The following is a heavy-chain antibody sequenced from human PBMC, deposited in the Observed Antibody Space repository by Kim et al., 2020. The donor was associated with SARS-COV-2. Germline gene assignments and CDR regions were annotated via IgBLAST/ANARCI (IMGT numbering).Heavy chain of an antibody. Sequence: GGSLRLSCAASGFTFSSYGRPWVRQAPVKGLEWVAVIWYDGSNKYYADSVEGRFTISSDNSKNTLYLQMNSLRAEDTAVYYCARDYGFGESPPAESWGQGTLVTVSS. CDR1: GFTFSSYG. CDR3: ARDYGFGESPPAES. V-gene: IGHV3-33*01. J-gene: IGHJ5*02. CDR2: IWYDGSNK. D-gene: IGHD3-10*01.